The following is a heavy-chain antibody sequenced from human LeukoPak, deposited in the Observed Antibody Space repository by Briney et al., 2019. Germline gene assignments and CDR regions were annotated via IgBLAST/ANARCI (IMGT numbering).Heavy chain of an antibody. CDR1: GGSFSTYY. CDR3: ARGGYCGGDCYFYY. CDR2: INHSGST. J-gene: IGHJ4*02. Sequence: PSETLSLTCAVYGGSFSTYYWSWIRQPPGKGLEWIGEINHSGSTNYNPSLKSRVTISVDTSKNQFSLKLSSVTAADTAVYYCARGGYCGGDCYFYYWGQGTLVTVSS. V-gene: IGHV4-34*01. D-gene: IGHD2-21*02.